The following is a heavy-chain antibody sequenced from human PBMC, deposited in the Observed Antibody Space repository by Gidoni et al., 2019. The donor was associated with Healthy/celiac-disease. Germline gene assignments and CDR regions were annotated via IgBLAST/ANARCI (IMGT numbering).Heavy chain of an antibody. D-gene: IGHD3-22*01. V-gene: IGHV4-34*01. CDR1: GGSFSGYY. Sequence: QVQLQQWGAGLLKPSETLSLTCAVYGGSFSGYYWSWIRQPPGKGLEWIGEINHSGSTNYNPSLKSRVTISVDTSKNQFSLKLSSVTAADTAVYYCARGGSWTMIARGKAFDIWGQGTMVTVSS. J-gene: IGHJ3*02. CDR2: INHSGST. CDR3: ARGGSWTMIARGKAFDI.